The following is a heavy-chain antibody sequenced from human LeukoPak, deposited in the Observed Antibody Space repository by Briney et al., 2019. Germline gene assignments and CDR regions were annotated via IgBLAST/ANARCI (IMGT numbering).Heavy chain of an antibody. D-gene: IGHD1-26*01. J-gene: IGHJ3*02. CDR1: GGTFSSYA. CDR3: ARGVGATGGSAFDI. V-gene: IGHV1-69*05. Sequence: SVKVSCKASGGTFSSYAISWVRQAPGQGLEWMGGIIPNFGTANYAQKFQGRVTITTDESTSTAYMELSSLRSEDTAVYYCARGVGATGGSAFDIWGQGTMVTVSS. CDR2: IIPNFGTA.